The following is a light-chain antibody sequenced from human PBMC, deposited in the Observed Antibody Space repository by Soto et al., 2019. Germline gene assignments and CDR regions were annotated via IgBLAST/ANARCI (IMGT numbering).Light chain of an antibody. V-gene: IGKV1-39*01. CDR2: AAS. CDR3: QQSYRAPLT. Sequence: DIQMTQSPSSLSASVGDRVTITCQASQDISNYLNWYQQKPGKAPKFLISAASSLQSGVPSRFSGSGSGTDFTLTISSLQPEDSATYYCQQSYRAPLTFGPGTKVDIK. J-gene: IGKJ3*01. CDR1: QDISNY.